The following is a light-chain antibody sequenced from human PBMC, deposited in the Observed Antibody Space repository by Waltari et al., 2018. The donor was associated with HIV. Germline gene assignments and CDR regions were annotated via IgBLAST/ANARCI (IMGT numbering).Light chain of an antibody. CDR3: SSYAGPNHLL. CDR1: SRAVGAYHF. J-gene: IGLJ2*01. CDR2: GVN. Sequence: QSALTQPPSASGSPGQSVTFSCTGTSRAVGAYHFVSWYQQHPGKAPKLIIYGVNQRPSGVPDRFSGSKSGNTASLTVSGLQADDEADYYCSSYAGPNHLLFGGGTKLTVL. V-gene: IGLV2-8*01.